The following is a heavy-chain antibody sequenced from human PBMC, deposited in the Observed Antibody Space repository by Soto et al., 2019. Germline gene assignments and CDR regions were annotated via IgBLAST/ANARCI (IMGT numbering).Heavy chain of an antibody. Sequence: GGSLRLSCAASGFTFDDYAMHWVRQAPGKGLEWVSGISWNSGSIGYADSVKGRFTISRDNAKNSLYLQMNSLRAEDTALYYCAKGKGEYCSGGSCYSHYYYGMDVWGQGTTVTVSS. D-gene: IGHD2-15*01. CDR3: AKGKGEYCSGGSCYSHYYYGMDV. V-gene: IGHV3-9*01. CDR2: ISWNSGSI. J-gene: IGHJ6*02. CDR1: GFTFDDYA.